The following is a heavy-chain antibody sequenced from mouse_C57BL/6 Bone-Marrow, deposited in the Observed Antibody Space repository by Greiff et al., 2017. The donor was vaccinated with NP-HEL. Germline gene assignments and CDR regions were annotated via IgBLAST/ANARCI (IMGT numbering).Heavy chain of an antibody. Sequence: EVKLVESGGGLVKPGGSLKLSCAASGFTFSDYGMHWVRQAPEKGLEWVAYISSGSSTIYYADTLKGRFTISRDNAKNTLFLQMTSLRSEDTAMYYCARRYRGLYYYAMDYWGQGTSVTVSS. CDR1: GFTFSDYG. J-gene: IGHJ4*01. CDR3: ARRYRGLYYYAMDY. V-gene: IGHV5-17*01. D-gene: IGHD2-12*01. CDR2: ISSGSSTI.